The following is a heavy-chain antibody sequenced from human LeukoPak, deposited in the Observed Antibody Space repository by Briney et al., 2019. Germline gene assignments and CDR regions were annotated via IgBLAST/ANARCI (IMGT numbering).Heavy chain of an antibody. Sequence: ASVKVSCKASGGTFSSYAISWVRQAPGQGLEWMGRIIPIFGIAYYAQKFQGRVTITADKSTSTAYMELSSLRSEDTAVYYCARDLLSGGSWSYKTYYYYYYGMDVWGQGTTVTVSS. CDR2: IIPIFGIA. CDR1: GGTFSSYA. CDR3: ARDLLSGGSWSYKTYYYYYYGMDV. J-gene: IGHJ6*02. D-gene: IGHD3-10*01. V-gene: IGHV1-69*04.